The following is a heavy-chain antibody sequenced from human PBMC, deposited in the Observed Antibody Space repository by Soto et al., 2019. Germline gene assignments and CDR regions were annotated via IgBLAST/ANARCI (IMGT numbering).Heavy chain of an antibody. V-gene: IGHV4-34*01. CDR3: ARTRDFWSGCWFDP. J-gene: IGHJ5*02. D-gene: IGHD3-3*01. Sequence: PSETLSLTCAVYVWSFSFCYLSWIRQPPGKGLEWIGEINHSGSTNYNPSLKSRVTISVDTSKNQFSLKLSSVTAADTAVYYCARTRDFWSGCWFDPWGQGTLVTVSS. CDR2: INHSGST. CDR1: VWSFSFCY.